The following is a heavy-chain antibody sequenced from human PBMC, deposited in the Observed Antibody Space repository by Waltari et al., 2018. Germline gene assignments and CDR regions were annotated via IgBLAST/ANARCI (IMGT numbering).Heavy chain of an antibody. D-gene: IGHD1-26*01. CDR2: IYHSGST. CDR3: ARGGGSYLNWYYFDY. J-gene: IGHJ4*02. V-gene: IGHV4-30-2*01. CDR1: GGSISSGGYS. Sequence: QLQLQESGSGLVKPSQTLSLTCAVSGGSISSGGYSWSWIRQPPGKGLEWIGYIYHSGSTYYNPSLKSRVTISVDRSKNQFSLKLSSVTAADTAVYYCARGGGSYLNWYYFDYWGQGTLVTVSS.